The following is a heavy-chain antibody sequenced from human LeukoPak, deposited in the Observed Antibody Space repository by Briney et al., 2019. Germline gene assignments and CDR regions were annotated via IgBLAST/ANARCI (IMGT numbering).Heavy chain of an antibody. CDR3: VRYSGYDSV. Sequence: GGPLRLSCAASGLTFSSYWMHWVRQAPGKGLVWVSRINSDGSSTNYADSVKGRFTISRDNAKNTLYLQMNSLRAEDTAVYYCVRYSGYDSVWGQGTLVTVSS. CDR1: GLTFSSYW. V-gene: IGHV3-74*01. J-gene: IGHJ4*02. D-gene: IGHD5-12*01. CDR2: INSDGSST.